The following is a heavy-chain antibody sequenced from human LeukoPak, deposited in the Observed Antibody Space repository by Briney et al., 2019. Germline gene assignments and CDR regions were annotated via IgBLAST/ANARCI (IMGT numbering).Heavy chain of an antibody. J-gene: IGHJ4*02. CDR1: GGSISSGGYY. CDR2: IYYSGST. V-gene: IGHV4-31*03. CDR3: ARDARGYCSSTSCYTI. D-gene: IGHD2-2*02. Sequence: SETLSLTCTVSGGSISSGGYYWSWIRQHPGKGLEWIGYIYYSGSTYYNPSLKSRVTISVDTSKNQFSLKLSSVTAADTAVYYCARDARGYCSSTSCYTIWGQGTLVTVSS.